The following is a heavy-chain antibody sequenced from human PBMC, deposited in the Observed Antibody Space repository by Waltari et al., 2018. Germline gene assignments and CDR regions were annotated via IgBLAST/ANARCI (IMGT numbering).Heavy chain of an antibody. CDR3: AKFGIAAAGTDY. Sequence: QVQLVESGGGVVQPGGSLRLSCAASGFTFSSYGMHWVRQAPGKGLEWVAFIRYDGSNKYYADSVKGRFTISRDNSKNTLYLQMNSLRAEDTAVYYCAKFGIAAAGTDYWGQGTLVTVSS. D-gene: IGHD6-13*01. V-gene: IGHV3-30*02. CDR1: GFTFSSYG. CDR2: IRYDGSNK. J-gene: IGHJ4*02.